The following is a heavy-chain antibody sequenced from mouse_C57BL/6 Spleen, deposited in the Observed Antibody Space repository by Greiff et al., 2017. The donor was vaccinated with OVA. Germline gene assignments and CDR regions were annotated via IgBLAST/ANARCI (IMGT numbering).Heavy chain of an antibody. D-gene: IGHD3-2*02. Sequence: EVQLVESGGGLVQSGRSLRLSCATSGFTFSDFYMEWVRQAPGKGLEWIAASRNKANDYTTEYSASVKGRFIVSRDTSQSILYLQMNALRAEDTAIYYCARDSSGYVNYAMDYWGQGTSVTVSS. CDR1: GFTFSDFY. CDR3: ARDSSGYVNYAMDY. V-gene: IGHV7-1*01. J-gene: IGHJ4*01. CDR2: SRNKANDYTT.